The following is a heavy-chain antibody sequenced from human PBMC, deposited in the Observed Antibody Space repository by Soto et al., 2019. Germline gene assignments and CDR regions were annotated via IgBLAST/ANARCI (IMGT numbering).Heavy chain of an antibody. Sequence: AAVKVSCKASGYTFTSYDINWVRQATGQGLEWMGWMNPNSGNTGYAQKFQGRVTMTRNTSISTAYMELSRLRAEDTAVYYCARVGLAAAGPYYFDYWGQGTLVTVSS. CDR3: ARVGLAAAGPYYFDY. CDR1: GYTFTSYD. J-gene: IGHJ4*02. D-gene: IGHD6-13*01. CDR2: MNPNSGNT. V-gene: IGHV1-8*01.